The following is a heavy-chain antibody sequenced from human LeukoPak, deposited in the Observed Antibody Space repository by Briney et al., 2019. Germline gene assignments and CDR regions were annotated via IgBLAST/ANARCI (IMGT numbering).Heavy chain of an antibody. CDR3: ARDGEPHGYYDSSGYHDY. D-gene: IGHD3-22*01. CDR2: ISYDGSNK. CDR1: GFTFDDYA. V-gene: IGHV3-30*04. Sequence: GGSLRLSCAASGFTFDDYAMHWVRQAPGKGLEWVAVISYDGSNKYYADSVKGRFTISRDNSKNTLYLQMNSLRAEDTAVYYCARDGEPHGYYDSSGYHDYWGQGTLVTVSS. J-gene: IGHJ4*02.